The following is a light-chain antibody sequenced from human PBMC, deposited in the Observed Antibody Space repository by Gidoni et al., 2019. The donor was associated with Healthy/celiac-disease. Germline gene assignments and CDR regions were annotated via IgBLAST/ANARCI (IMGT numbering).Light chain of an antibody. CDR2: AAS. Sequence: DIQMTQSPSSLSESVGDRVTITCRASQSISSYLNWYQQKPGKAPKLLIYAASSLQSGVPSRFSGSGSGTDFTLTISSLQPEDFATYYCQQSYSTPQTFGGGTKVEIK. V-gene: IGKV1-39*01. CDR1: QSISSY. CDR3: QQSYSTPQT. J-gene: IGKJ4*01.